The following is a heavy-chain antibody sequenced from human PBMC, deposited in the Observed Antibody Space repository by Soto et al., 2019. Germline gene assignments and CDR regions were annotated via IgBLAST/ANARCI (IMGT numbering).Heavy chain of an antibody. CDR1: GFTFSSYG. Sequence: AGGSLRLSCAASGFTFSSYGMHWVRQAPGKGLEWVAVISYDGSNKYYADSVKGRFTISRDNSKNTLYLQMNSLRAEDTAVYYCAKAHLTLGAGARYYYYGMDVWGQETRVTSP. D-gene: IGHD6-19*01. J-gene: IGHJ6*02. CDR3: AKAHLTLGAGARYYYYGMDV. V-gene: IGHV3-30*18. CDR2: ISYDGSNK.